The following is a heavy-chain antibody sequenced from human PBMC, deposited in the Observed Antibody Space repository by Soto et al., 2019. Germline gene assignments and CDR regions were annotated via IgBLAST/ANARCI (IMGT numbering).Heavy chain of an antibody. CDR2: INPNSGGT. Sequence: VSVKVSCKASGYSLTGYYMDCVRQAHGHGLEWMGGINPNSGGTNYAQKFPGWVTMTRDTSISTAYMELSRLRSDEPAVYYCERDLKSMLSGYSSSGYPVAGYGMDVWRQGTTDTVSS. J-gene: IGHJ6*02. CDR3: ERDLKSMLSGYSSSGYPVAGYGMDV. D-gene: IGHD6-13*01. CDR1: GYSLTGYY. V-gene: IGHV1-2*04.